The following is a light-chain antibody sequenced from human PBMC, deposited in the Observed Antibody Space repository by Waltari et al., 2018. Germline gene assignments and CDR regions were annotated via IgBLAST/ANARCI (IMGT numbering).Light chain of an antibody. CDR3: SSYTSSSTLGV. J-gene: IGLJ3*02. V-gene: IGLV2-14*01. CDR2: EVS. CDR1: SSDVGGYNY. Sequence: QSALTQPASVSGSPGQSITISCTGTSSDVGGYNYVSWYQQHPGKAPKRMIYEVSNRPSGVSNRCSGSKSGNTASLTISGLRAEDEADYYCSSYTSSSTLGVFGGGTKLTVL.